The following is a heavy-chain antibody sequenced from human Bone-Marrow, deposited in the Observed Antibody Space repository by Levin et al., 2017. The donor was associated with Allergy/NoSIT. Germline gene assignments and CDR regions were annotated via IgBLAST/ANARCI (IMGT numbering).Heavy chain of an antibody. Sequence: LSLTCAASGFIFDQHGMSWVRQAPGKGLEWVSGINWNGDSIDYADSVKGRFTISRDNGRNSLYLQMNGLRAADTALYYCARVRQAGYYESTGSYRVTLWYFELWGRGTLVTVSS. CDR1: GFIFDQHG. CDR2: INWNGDSI. V-gene: IGHV3-20*04. CDR3: ARVRQAGYYESTGSYRVTLWYFEL. D-gene: IGHD3-22*01. J-gene: IGHJ2*01.